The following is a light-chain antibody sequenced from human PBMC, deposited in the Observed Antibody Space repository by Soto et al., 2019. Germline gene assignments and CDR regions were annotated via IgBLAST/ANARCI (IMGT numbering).Light chain of an antibody. CDR2: ENN. J-gene: IGLJ1*01. Sequence: QSVLTQPPSVSAAPGQKVTISCSGSSSNIGNNYVSWYQQLPGTAPKLLIFENNKRPSGIPDRFSAYKSGTSATLAITGHQSWDAADYYCETWDNCLSPPYVFGTGTKVTVL. CDR1: SSNIGNNY. CDR3: ETWDNCLSPPYV. V-gene: IGLV1-51*02.